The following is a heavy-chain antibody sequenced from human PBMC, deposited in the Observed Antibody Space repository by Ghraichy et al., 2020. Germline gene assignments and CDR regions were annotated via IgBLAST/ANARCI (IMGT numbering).Heavy chain of an antibody. D-gene: IGHD6-19*01. CDR1: GFTFRNYV. CDR3: AKESIGVAAPEYFHH. J-gene: IGHJ1*01. Sequence: GGSLRLSCAASGFTFRNYVMNWVRQAPGKGLEWVSGISGSGNSTYYADSVKGRFTISRDNSKNTLYLQLNSLRAEDTAVYFCAKESIGVAAPEYFHHWGQGTLVTVSS. CDR2: ISGSGNST. V-gene: IGHV3-23*01.